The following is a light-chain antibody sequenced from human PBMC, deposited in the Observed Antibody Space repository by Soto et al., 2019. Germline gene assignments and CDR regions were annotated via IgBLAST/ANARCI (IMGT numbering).Light chain of an antibody. CDR3: QQRSNWLLT. CDR2: DAS. J-gene: IGKJ5*01. Sequence: EIVLTQSPATLSLSPGERATLSCRASQSVSSYLAWYQQKPGQAPRLLIYDASNRATGIPARFSGSGSGTDFSLIISSLEPEDFAVYYCQQRSNWLLTFGQGTRLEIK. V-gene: IGKV3-11*01. CDR1: QSVSSY.